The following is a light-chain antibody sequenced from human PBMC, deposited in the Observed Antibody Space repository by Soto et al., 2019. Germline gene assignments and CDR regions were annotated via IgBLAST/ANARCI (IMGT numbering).Light chain of an antibody. V-gene: IGKV3-15*01. Sequence: EILMTQSPATLSVSPGERATLSCRASQSLSRNLAWYQQKPGQAPRLLIYGASTRASVIPARFSGVGSGTDIPLTIIRLQFEEFARFYWQHYTDWPLAFTFGAGPEVD. J-gene: IGKJ3*01. CDR1: QSLSRN. CDR2: GAS. CDR3: QHYTDWPLAFT.